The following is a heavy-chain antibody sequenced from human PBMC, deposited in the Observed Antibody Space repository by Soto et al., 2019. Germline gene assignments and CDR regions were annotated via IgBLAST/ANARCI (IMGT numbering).Heavy chain of an antibody. CDR1: GYTFTSYG. CDR2: ISAYNGNT. D-gene: IGHD6-19*01. CDR3: AVIAVAGTTLTADAFDI. V-gene: IGHV1-18*01. J-gene: IGHJ3*02. Sequence: ASVKVSCKASGYTFTSYGISWVRQAPGQGLEWMGWISAYNGNTNYAQKLQGRVTMTTDTSTSTAYMELRSLRSDDTAVYYCAVIAVAGTTLTADAFDIWGQGTMVTVPS.